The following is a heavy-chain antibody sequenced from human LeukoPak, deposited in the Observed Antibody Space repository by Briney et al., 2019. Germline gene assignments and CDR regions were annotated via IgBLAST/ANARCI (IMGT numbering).Heavy chain of an antibody. CDR2: IGGNSDFI. V-gene: IGHV3-23*01. Sequence: GGSLRLSCAASGFTFSDYAMSWVRQAPGKGLEWVSAIGGNSDFIYYAEYVKGRFTISRDTSKETLYLQVNSLRAEDTAVYYCAKGDGGWGVIIKDWGQGTLVTVSS. D-gene: IGHD3-10*01. CDR3: AKGDGGWGVIIKD. CDR1: GFTFSDYA. J-gene: IGHJ4*02.